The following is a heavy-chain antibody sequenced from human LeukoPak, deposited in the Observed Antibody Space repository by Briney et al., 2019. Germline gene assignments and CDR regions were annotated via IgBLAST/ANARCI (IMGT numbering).Heavy chain of an antibody. CDR1: GGSISSGDYY. CDR3: ARDRAVGLRAFDI. CDR2: IYYSGST. V-gene: IGHV4-30-4*01. D-gene: IGHD3-10*01. J-gene: IGHJ3*02. Sequence: PSETLSLTCTVSGGSISSGDYYWSRIRQPPGKGLEWIGYIYYSGSTYYNPSLKSRVTISVDTSKNQFSLKLSSVTAADTAVYYCARDRAVGLRAFDIWGQGTMVTVSS.